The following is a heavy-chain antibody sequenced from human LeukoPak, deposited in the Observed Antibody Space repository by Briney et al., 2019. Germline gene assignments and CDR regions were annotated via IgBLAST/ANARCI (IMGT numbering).Heavy chain of an antibody. D-gene: IGHD5-12*01. V-gene: IGHV4-34*01. J-gene: IGHJ4*02. Sequence: PSETLSLTCAVSGGSISGYYWSWIRQPPGKGLEWIGEINHSGSTNYNPSLKSRVTISVDTSKNQFSLKLSSVTAADTAVYYCAAWVATGVYWGQGTLVTVSS. CDR2: INHSGST. CDR3: AAWVATGVY. CDR1: GGSISGYY.